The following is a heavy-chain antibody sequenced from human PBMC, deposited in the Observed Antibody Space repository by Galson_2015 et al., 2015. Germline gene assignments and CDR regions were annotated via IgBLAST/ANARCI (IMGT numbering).Heavy chain of an antibody. CDR2: INWNGGST. CDR3: ATSSGDDAFDI. J-gene: IGHJ4*02. D-gene: IGHD3-10*01. Sequence: SLRLSCAASGFTFDDYGMSWVRQAPGKGLEWVSGINWNGGSTGYADSVKGRFTISRDNAKNSLYLQMSSLRAEDTALYHCATSSGDDAFDIWGQGALVTVSS. CDR1: GFTFDDYG. V-gene: IGHV3-20*01.